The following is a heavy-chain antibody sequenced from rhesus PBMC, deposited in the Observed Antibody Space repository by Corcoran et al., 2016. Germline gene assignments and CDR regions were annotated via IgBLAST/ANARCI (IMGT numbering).Heavy chain of an antibody. CDR1: GGSISSNY. CDR2: ISGSSNP. D-gene: IGHD4-23*01. V-gene: IGHV4S11*01. J-gene: IGHJ4*01. CDR3: ARINTVTAHFDY. Sequence: QVQLQESGPGLVKPSETLSLTCAVSGGSISSNYWSWIRQAPVTGLEWIGYISGSSNPYYRPSLKSRVTLSVDTSKNHYSLKLSSLTAADTAVYYCARINTVTAHFDYWGQGVLVTVSS.